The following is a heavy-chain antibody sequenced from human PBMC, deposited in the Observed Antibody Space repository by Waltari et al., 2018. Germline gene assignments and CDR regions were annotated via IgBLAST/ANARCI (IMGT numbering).Heavy chain of an antibody. CDR3: ARDLGWLQLPDY. Sequence: EVQLVESGGGLVQPGGSLRLSCAASGFTFSSYSMNWVRQAPGKGLGWVSYMSSSSSTIYYADSVKGRFTISRDNAKNSLYLQMNSLRAEDTAVYYCARDLGWLQLPDYWGQGTLVTVSS. CDR2: MSSSSSTI. J-gene: IGHJ4*02. D-gene: IGHD5-12*01. CDR1: GFTFSSYS. V-gene: IGHV3-48*01.